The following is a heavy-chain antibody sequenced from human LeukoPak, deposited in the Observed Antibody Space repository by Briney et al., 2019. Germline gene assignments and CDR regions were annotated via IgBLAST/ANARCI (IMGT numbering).Heavy chain of an antibody. CDR1: GYTFTGYY. CDR3: ARDWCSSTSCYDYYYYGMDV. Sequence: ASVKVSCKASGYTFTGYYMHWVRQAPGQGLEWMGWINPNSGGTNYAQKFQGRVTMTRDTSISTAYMELSRLRSDDTAVYYCARDWCSSTSCYDYYYYGMDVWGQGTTVTVSS. J-gene: IGHJ6*02. V-gene: IGHV1-2*02. CDR2: INPNSGGT. D-gene: IGHD2-2*01.